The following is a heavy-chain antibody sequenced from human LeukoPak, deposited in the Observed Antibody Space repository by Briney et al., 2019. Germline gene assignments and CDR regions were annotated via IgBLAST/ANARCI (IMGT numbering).Heavy chain of an antibody. CDR3: ASGSYGRDY. J-gene: IGHJ4*02. V-gene: IGHV3-7*01. CDR2: IKEDGSGK. CDR1: GFTFSNYW. D-gene: IGHD1-26*01. Sequence: QSGGSLRLSCAASGFTFSNYWMSWVRQAPGKGLEWVANIKEDGSGKYYVDSVKGRFTISRDNAKNSLYLQMDSLRAEDTAVYYCASGSYGRDYWGQGTLVTVSS.